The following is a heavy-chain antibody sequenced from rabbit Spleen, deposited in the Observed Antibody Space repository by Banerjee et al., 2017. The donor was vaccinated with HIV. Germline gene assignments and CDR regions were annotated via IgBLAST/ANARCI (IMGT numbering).Heavy chain of an antibody. V-gene: IGHV1S40*01. CDR1: GFTISSTYW. J-gene: IGHJ4*01. CDR2: IDDVDGST. CDR3: ARDQGYSYNFATGDFDL. D-gene: IGHD6-1*01. Sequence: QSLEESGGDLVKPGASLTITCKACGFTISSTYWICWVRQAPGKGLEWISCIDDVDGSTYYASWAKGRFSSSKTSSTTVTLQMTSLTAADTAIYFCARDQGYSYNFATGDFDLWGPGTLVTVS.